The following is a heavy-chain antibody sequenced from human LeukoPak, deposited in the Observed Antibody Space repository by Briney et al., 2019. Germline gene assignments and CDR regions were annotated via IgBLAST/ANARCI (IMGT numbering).Heavy chain of an antibody. Sequence: GGSLRLSCAASGFTFNSYAMSWVRQAPGEGREWVSAISGRGGSTYYADSVKGRFTISRDNSKNTLYLQMHSLRAEDTAVYYCARDGVGRVPEMSAPDYWGQGTLVTVSS. D-gene: IGHD3-16*01. CDR2: ISGRGGST. V-gene: IGHV3-23*01. J-gene: IGHJ4*02. CDR1: GFTFNSYA. CDR3: ARDGVGRVPEMSAPDY.